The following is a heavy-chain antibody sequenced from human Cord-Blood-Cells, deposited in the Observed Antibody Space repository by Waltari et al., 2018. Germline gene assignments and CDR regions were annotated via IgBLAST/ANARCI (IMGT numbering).Heavy chain of an antibody. Sequence: QVQLVESGGGVVQPGGSLRLSCAASGFTFRSYAMPWVRQAPGKGLEWVAVISYDGSNKYYADSVKGRFTISRDNSKNTLYLQMNSLRAEDTAVYYCARGIAAAGTWGQGTLVTVSS. CDR3: ARGIAAAGT. CDR1: GFTFRSYA. D-gene: IGHD6-13*01. J-gene: IGHJ5*02. CDR2: ISYDGSNK. V-gene: IGHV3-30-3*01.